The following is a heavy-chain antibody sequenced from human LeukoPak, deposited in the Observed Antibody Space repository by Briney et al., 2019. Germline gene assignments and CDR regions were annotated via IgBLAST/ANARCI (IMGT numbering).Heavy chain of an antibody. CDR1: GVIFEDYT. Sequence: AGTLSLSCAASGVIFEDYTMHWVRQVPGKTLEWVSLANWRGTTYYADSLKGRFAISRDNSKNSLYLQMDSLRTEDTAFYYCAKDLTYESSGSVIDNWGLGTLVTVSS. J-gene: IGHJ4*02. V-gene: IGHV3-43*01. D-gene: IGHD3-22*01. CDR2: ANWRGTT. CDR3: AKDLTYESSGSVIDN.